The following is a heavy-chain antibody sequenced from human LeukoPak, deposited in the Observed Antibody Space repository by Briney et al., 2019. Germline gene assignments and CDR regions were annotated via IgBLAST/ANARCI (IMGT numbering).Heavy chain of an antibody. J-gene: IGHJ4*02. CDR3: ARAPHCSGGSCYPRFVDY. V-gene: IGHV3-21*01. D-gene: IGHD2-15*01. CDR1: GFTFSSYS. CDR2: ISSSSSYI. Sequence: PGGSLRLSCAASGFTFSSYSMNWVRQAPGKGLEWVSCISSSSSYIYYADSVKGRFTISRDIARNSLYLQMNSLRAEDTAVYYCARAPHCSGGSCYPRFVDYWGQGTLVTVSS.